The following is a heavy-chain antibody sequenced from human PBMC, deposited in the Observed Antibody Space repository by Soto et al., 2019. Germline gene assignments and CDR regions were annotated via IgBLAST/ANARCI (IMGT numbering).Heavy chain of an antibody. J-gene: IGHJ4*02. Sequence: GGSLRLSCAASGFTFSSYAMHWVRQAPGKGLEWVAVISYDGSNKYYADSVKGRFTISRDNAKNSLYLQMNSLRAEDTAVYYCARDLNLGSFDYWGQGTLVTVSS. V-gene: IGHV3-30-3*01. CDR2: ISYDGSNK. CDR3: ARDLNLGSFDY. CDR1: GFTFSSYA.